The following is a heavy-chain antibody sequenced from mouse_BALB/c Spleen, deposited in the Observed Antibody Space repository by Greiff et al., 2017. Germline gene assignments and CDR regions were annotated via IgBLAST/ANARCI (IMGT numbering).Heavy chain of an antibody. Sequence: DVMLVESGGGLVKPGGSLKLSCAASGFTFSDSYMYWVRQTPEKRLEWVATISDGGSYTYYPDSVKGRFTISRDNAKNNLYLQMSSLKSEDTAMYYCAREASGYGSSYPYYFDYWGQGTTLTVSS. CDR2: ISDGGSYT. CDR3: AREASGYGSSYPYYFDY. J-gene: IGHJ2*01. V-gene: IGHV5-4*02. D-gene: IGHD1-1*01. CDR1: GFTFSDSY.